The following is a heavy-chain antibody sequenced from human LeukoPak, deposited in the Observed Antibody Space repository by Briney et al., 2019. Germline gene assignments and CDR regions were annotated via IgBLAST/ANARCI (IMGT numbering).Heavy chain of an antibody. CDR3: ARDFRFLDDY. V-gene: IGHV3-48*03. CDR1: GFTFSSYE. Sequence: GGSLRLSCVASGFTFSSYEMNWVRQAPGKGLEWVSYITNTGTTIYYADSVKGRFTISRDNAKNSLYLQMNSLRAEDTAVYYCARDFRFLDDYWGQGTLVTVSS. J-gene: IGHJ4*02. D-gene: IGHD3-3*01. CDR2: ITNTGTTI.